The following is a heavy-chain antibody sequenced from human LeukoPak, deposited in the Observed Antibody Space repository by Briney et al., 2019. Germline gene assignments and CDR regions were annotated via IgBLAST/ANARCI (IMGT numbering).Heavy chain of an antibody. J-gene: IGHJ4*02. Sequence: IPSETLSLTCTVSGGSITSYYWSWIRQPAGKGLEWIGRIFPSGSTNYNPSLKSRVTMSLDTSKNQFSLKLTSVTAADTAVYYCARGRPGYGGSWHVHWGQGTRVTVSS. D-gene: IGHD6-13*01. V-gene: IGHV4-4*07. CDR2: IFPSGST. CDR3: ARGRPGYGGSWHVH. CDR1: GGSITSYY.